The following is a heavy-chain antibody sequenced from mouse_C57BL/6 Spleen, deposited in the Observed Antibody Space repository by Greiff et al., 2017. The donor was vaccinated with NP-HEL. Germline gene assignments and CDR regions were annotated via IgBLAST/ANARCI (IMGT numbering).Heavy chain of an antibody. D-gene: IGHD1-1*01. Sequence: EVKLMESGPGLAKPSQTLSLTCSVTGYSITSDYWNWLRKFPGNKLEYMGYISYSGSTYYNPSLKSRISITRDTSKNQYYLQLNSVTTEDTATYYCARGYYGSYAMDYWGQGTSVTVSS. V-gene: IGHV3-8*01. J-gene: IGHJ4*01. CDR3: ARGYYGSYAMDY. CDR1: GYSITSDY. CDR2: ISYSGST.